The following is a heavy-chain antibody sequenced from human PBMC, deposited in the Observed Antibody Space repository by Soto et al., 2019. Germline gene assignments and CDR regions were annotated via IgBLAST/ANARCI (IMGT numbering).Heavy chain of an antibody. Sequence: PGGSLRLSCAASGFTFSSYGMHWVRQAPGKGLEWVAVISYDGSNKYYADSVKGRFTISRDNSKNTLYLQMNSLRAEDTAVYYCAKSIMGPGDNYYYYGMDVWGQGTTVTVSS. V-gene: IGHV3-30*18. D-gene: IGHD3-10*01. J-gene: IGHJ6*02. CDR2: ISYDGSNK. CDR1: GFTFSSYG. CDR3: AKSIMGPGDNYYYYGMDV.